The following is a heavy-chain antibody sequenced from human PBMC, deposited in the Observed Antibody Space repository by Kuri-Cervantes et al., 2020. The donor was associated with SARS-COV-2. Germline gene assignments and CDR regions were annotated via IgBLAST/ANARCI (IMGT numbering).Heavy chain of an antibody. CDR3: ARGLGIQSCYYGMDV. V-gene: IGHV4-61*09. J-gene: IGHJ6*02. CDR2: IYTSGGT. D-gene: IGHD3-9*01. Sequence: LRLSCSVSGGSISSGSYYCTWIRQPAGKGLEWIGHIYTSGGTNYNPSLKSRVTISVDTSKNQFSLKLSSVTAADTAVYYCARGLGIQSCYYGMDVWGQGTTVTVSS. CDR1: GGSISSGSYY.